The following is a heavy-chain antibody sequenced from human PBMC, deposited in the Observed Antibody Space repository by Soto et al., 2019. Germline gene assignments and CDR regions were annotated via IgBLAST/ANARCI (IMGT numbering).Heavy chain of an antibody. CDR1: GLIFSNYK. V-gene: IGHV3-74*01. CDR3: ARDPDVLPY. Sequence: PGGSLRLSCAASGLIFSNYKLHWVRQAPEKGLVWVSRINTDGSITDYADSVKGRFTVSRDNPKNTLYLQMNSLRAEDTAVYYCARDPDVLPYSGQGSLDTVSS. J-gene: IGHJ4*02. CDR2: INTDGSIT.